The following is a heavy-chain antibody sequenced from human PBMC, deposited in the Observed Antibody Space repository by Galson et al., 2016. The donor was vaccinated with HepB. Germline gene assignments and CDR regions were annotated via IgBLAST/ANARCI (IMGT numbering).Heavy chain of an antibody. CDR3: AKQRYCSGSSCFVDLDAFDI. CDR2: IYPGDSDL. Sequence: QSGAEVKKPGESLKISCQGTGYIFTMYWIGWVRQMPGKGLEWMGIIYPGDSDLRYSPTFQGQVTISVDKSINTAYLQWSALKASDTAIYYCAKQRYCSGSSCFVDLDAFDIWGQGTTVTVSS. J-gene: IGHJ3*02. V-gene: IGHV5-51*01. D-gene: IGHD2-15*01. CDR1: GYIFTMYW.